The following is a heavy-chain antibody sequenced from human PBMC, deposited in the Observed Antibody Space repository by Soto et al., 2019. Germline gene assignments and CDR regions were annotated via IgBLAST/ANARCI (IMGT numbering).Heavy chain of an antibody. CDR3: ARDRSYSSGWVEYYYYYGMDV. D-gene: IGHD6-19*01. V-gene: IGHV3-30-3*01. J-gene: IGHJ6*02. Sequence: SLRLSCAASGFTFSSYAMQWVRQAPGKGLEWVAVISYDGSNKYYADSVKGRFTISRDNSKNTLYLQMNSLRAEDTAVYYCARDRSYSSGWVEYYYYYGMDVWGQGTTVTVSS. CDR1: GFTFSSYA. CDR2: ISYDGSNK.